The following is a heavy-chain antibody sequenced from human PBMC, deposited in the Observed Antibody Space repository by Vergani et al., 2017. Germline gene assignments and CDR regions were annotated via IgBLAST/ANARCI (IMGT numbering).Heavy chain of an antibody. D-gene: IGHD3/OR15-3a*01. CDR1: GYNFTSFD. CDR2: MNPKSGNT. CDR3: ARGVLDSKYRHNWFGP. Sequence: QEQLVQSGAEVRKPGASVKVPCKASGYNFTSFDINWVRLATGQGLEWMGWMNPKSGNTAYAAKFQGRITMTRDSSTDTAYMEMKSLRSEDTAIYFCARGVLDSKYRHNWFGPWGQGTVVTVSS. V-gene: IGHV1-8*01. J-gene: IGHJ5*02.